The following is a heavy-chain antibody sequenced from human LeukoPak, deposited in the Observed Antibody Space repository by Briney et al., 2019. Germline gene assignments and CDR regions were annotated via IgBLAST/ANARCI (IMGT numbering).Heavy chain of an antibody. CDR2: ISGRSDGT. CDR3: GKRGTACTSTRCNIDY. Sequence: GGSLRLSCVASGFTFSRYAMNWVRQAPGKGLEWVSGISGRSDGTFYADSAKGRFTIPRDNSKNTLYLQMTSLRAEDTAIYYCGKRGTACTSTRCNIDYWGQGTLVTVSS. V-gene: IGHV3-23*01. D-gene: IGHD2-2*01. J-gene: IGHJ4*02. CDR1: GFTFSRYA.